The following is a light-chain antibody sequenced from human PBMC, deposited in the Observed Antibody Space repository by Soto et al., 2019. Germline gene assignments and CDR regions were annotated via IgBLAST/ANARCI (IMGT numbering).Light chain of an antibody. J-gene: IGLJ1*01. Sequence: QPVLTQSASASASLGASVKLTCALSSGHDSYAIAWPRQQPDKGPPYLMKVTSDGSQTKGEGIPDRFSGSGAGTARYLTIARLQAEDEADYYCQAWATDIRLFGAGTRVT. CDR1: SGHDSYA. CDR3: QAWATDIRL. CDR2: VTSDGSQ. V-gene: IGLV4-69*01.